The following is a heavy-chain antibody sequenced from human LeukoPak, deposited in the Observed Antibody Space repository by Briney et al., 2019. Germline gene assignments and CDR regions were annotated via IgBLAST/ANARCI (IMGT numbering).Heavy chain of an antibody. CDR2: IYSGGRI. CDR3: ARDLDVGAWFDP. J-gene: IGHJ5*02. V-gene: IGHV3-53*01. CDR1: GFTVSSNY. Sequence: GGSLRLSCAAPGFTVSSNYMGWVRQAPGKGLEWVSVIYSGGRIYYADSVKGRFTISRDNSKNTLSLQMNSLRAEDTAVYYCARDLDVGAWFDPWGQGTLVIVSS. D-gene: IGHD3-10*01.